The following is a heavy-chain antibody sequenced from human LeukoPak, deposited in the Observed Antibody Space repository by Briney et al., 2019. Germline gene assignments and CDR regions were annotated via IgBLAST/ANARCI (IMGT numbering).Heavy chain of an antibody. CDR1: GYSFTSYW. CDR3: ARPLGDYCSRTSCYFGY. Sequence: GESLKISCKGSGYSFTSYWIGWVRQMPGKGMEWMGIIYPGYSDTRYSPSFQGQVTISADKSISTAYLQWSSLKASDSAMYYCARPLGDYCSRTSCYFGYWGQGTLVTVSS. D-gene: IGHD2-2*01. CDR2: IYPGYSDT. V-gene: IGHV5-51*01. J-gene: IGHJ4*02.